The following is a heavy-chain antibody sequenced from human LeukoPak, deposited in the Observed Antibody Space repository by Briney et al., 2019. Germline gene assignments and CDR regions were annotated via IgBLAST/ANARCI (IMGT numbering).Heavy chain of an antibody. CDR2: IYTSGST. Sequence: PSQTLSLTCTVSGGSISSGSYYWSWIRQPAGKGLEWIGRIYTSGSTNYNPSLKSRVTISVDTSKNQFSLKLSWVTAEDTAVYYCARAPPGAGDFTWYFTLGGRGTLVTV. CDR3: ARAPPGAGDFTWYFTL. V-gene: IGHV4-61*02. CDR1: GGSISSGSYY. D-gene: IGHD2-21*01. J-gene: IGHJ2*01.